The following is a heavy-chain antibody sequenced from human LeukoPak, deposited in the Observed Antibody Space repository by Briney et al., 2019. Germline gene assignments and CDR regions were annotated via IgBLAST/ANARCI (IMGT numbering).Heavy chain of an antibody. CDR3: ARDDGSGSYYRREYFQH. J-gene: IGHJ1*01. V-gene: IGHV3-30-3*01. D-gene: IGHD3-10*01. CDR2: ISYDGSNK. Sequence: HAGRSLRLSCAASGFTFSSYAMHWVRQAPGKGLEWVAVISYDGSNKYYADSVKGRFTISRDNSTNTLSLQMNSLRAEDTAVYYCARDDGSGSYYRREYFQHWGQGTLVTVSS. CDR1: GFTFSSYA.